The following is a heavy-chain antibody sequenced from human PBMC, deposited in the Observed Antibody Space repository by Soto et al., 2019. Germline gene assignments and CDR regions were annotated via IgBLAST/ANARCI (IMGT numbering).Heavy chain of an antibody. CDR3: AKGYSSGWGFDY. CDR1: GFTFSDYY. J-gene: IGHJ4*02. CDR2: ITSGGTTT. D-gene: IGHD6-19*01. V-gene: IGHV3-11*01. Sequence: QVQLVESGGGLVKPGGSLRLSCAASGFTFSDYYMSWIRQAPGKGLEWVSFITSGGTTTYYADSVKGRFTISRDNAKNSLYLQMNSLRAEDTAIYYGAKGYSSGWGFDYWGQGTLVTVSS.